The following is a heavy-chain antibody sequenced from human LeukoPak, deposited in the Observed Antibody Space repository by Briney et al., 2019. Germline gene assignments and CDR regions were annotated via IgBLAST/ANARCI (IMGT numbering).Heavy chain of an antibody. V-gene: IGHV3-15*01. D-gene: IGHD5-18*01. J-gene: IGHJ4*02. CDR1: GFTLSNAW. CDR2: IKSKTDGGTT. Sequence: GGSLRLSCAASGFTLSNAWMSWVRQAPGKGLEWVGRIKSKTDGGTTDYAAPVKGRFTISRDDSKNTLYLQMNSLKTEDTAVYYCTTAGMLDTAMVNDYWGQGTLVTVSS. CDR3: TTAGMLDTAMVNDY.